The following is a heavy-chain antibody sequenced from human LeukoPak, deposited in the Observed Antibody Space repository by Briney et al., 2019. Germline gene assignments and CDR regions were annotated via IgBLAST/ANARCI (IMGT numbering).Heavy chain of an antibody. V-gene: IGHV1-18*01. CDR3: ARSFYGDYYYYYYMDV. CDR1: GYTFTSYG. J-gene: IGHJ6*03. Sequence: GASVKVSCKASGYTFTSYGISWVRQAPGQGLEWMGWISVYNGNTNYAQKLQGRVTMTTDTSTSTAYMELRSLRSDDTAVYYCARSFYGDYYYYYYMDVWGKGTTVTVSS. CDR2: ISVYNGNT. D-gene: IGHD4-17*01.